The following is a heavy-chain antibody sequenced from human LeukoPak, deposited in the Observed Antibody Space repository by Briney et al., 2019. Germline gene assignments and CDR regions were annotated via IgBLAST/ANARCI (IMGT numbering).Heavy chain of an antibody. Sequence: GGSLRLSCAASRFTFSNYAMHWVRQAPGKGLEWVAAIAYDGGDTYYADSVKGRFTISRDNYQSTLFLQMNSLRREDTGVYYCARDRATVVDYWGQGTLVTVSS. D-gene: IGHD4-23*01. V-gene: IGHV3-30-3*01. CDR1: RFTFSNYA. CDR3: ARDRATVVDY. CDR2: IAYDGGDT. J-gene: IGHJ4*02.